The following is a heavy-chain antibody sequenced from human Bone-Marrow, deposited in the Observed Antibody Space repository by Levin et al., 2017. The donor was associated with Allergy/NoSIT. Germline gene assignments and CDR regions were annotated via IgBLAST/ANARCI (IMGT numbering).Heavy chain of an antibody. V-gene: IGHV4-31*03. D-gene: IGHD3-16*02. CDR3: GRVAYDYVWGSYRNLKIDS. J-gene: IGHJ4*02. Sequence: SETLSLTCTVSGGSISSGGYYWSWIRQHPGKGLEWIGYIYYSGSTYYNPSLKSRVTISVDTSKNQFSLKLSSVTAADTAVYYCGRVAYDYVWGSYRNLKIDSRGQGTLVTVS. CDR2: IYYSGST. CDR1: GGSISSGGYY.